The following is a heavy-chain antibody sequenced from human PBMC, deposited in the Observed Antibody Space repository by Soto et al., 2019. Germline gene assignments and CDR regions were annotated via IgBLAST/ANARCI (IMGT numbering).Heavy chain of an antibody. Sequence: QVQLVESGGGVVQPGRSLRLSCAASGFTFSSYGIHWVRQAPGKGMEWVAVIWYDGSNKYYADSVKGRFTISRDNSKNTLYLQMNSLSAEVTAVYYCARDDCSSTSCYYGAFDIWGQGTMVTVSS. D-gene: IGHD2-2*01. CDR2: IWYDGSNK. CDR3: ARDDCSSTSCYYGAFDI. J-gene: IGHJ3*02. CDR1: GFTFSSYG. V-gene: IGHV3-33*01.